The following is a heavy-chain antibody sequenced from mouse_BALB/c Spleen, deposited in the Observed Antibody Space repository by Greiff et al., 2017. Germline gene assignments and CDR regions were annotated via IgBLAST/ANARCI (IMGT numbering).Heavy chain of an antibody. CDR1: GFNIKDTY. J-gene: IGHJ4*01. V-gene: IGHV14-3*02. Sequence: EVKLQESGAELVKPGASVKLSCTASGFNIKDTYMHWVKQRPEQGLEWIGRIDPANGNTKYDPKFQGKATITADTSSNTAYLQLSSLTSEDTAVYYCARRGMDSSGAMDYWGQGTSVTVSS. CDR2: IDPANGNT. CDR3: ARRGMDSSGAMDY. D-gene: IGHD3-2*01.